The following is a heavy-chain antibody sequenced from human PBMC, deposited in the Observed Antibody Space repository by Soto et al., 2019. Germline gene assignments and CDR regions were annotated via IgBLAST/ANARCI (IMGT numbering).Heavy chain of an antibody. D-gene: IGHD5-12*01. J-gene: IGHJ5*02. CDR1: GGSIRSYY. Sequence: SETLSLTCTVSGGSIRSYYWSWIRQPPGKGLEWIGYIYYSGSTNYNPSLKSRVTILVDMSKNQFSLKLSSVTAADTAVYYCARVAGDGYNYNNWFDPWGQGTLVTSPQ. CDR3: ARVAGDGYNYNNWFDP. CDR2: IYYSGST. V-gene: IGHV4-59*01.